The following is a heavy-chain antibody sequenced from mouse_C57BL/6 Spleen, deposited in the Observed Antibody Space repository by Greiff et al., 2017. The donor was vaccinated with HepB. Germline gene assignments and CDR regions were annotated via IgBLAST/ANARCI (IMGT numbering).Heavy chain of an antibody. Sequence: EVMLVESGGGLVKPGGSLKLSCAASGFTFSSYAMSWVRQTPEKRLEWVATISDGGSYTYYPDNVKGRFTISRDNAKNNLYLQMSHLKSEDTAMYYCARGFDYYGSSSHWYFDVWGTGTTVTVSS. CDR2: ISDGGSYT. CDR1: GFTFSSYA. J-gene: IGHJ1*03. V-gene: IGHV5-4*03. CDR3: ARGFDYYGSSSHWYFDV. D-gene: IGHD1-1*01.